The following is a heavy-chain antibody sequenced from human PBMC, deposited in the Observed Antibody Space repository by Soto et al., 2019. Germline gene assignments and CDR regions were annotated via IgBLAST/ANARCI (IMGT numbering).Heavy chain of an antibody. V-gene: IGHV4-59*08. D-gene: IGHD3-3*01. CDR1: GGSISSYY. CDR3: ARHHDFWSGYLDY. CDR2: ICYSGST. Sequence: SETLSLTCTVSGGSISSYYWSWIRQPPGKGLEWIGYICYSGSTNYNPSLKSRVTISVDTSKNQFSLKLSSVTAADTAVYYCARHHDFWSGYLDYWGQGTLVTVSS. J-gene: IGHJ4*02.